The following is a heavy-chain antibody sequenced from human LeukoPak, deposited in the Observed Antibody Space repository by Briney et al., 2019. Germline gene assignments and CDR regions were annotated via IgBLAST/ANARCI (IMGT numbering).Heavy chain of an antibody. D-gene: IGHD3-10*01. J-gene: IGHJ4*02. CDR2: INPSGGST. CDR3: ARLQQPRMVRGPFDY. Sequence: GASVKVSCKASGYTFTSYYMHWVRQAPGQGLEWMGIINPSGGSTSYAQKFQGRVTMTRDTSTSTVYMELSSLRSEDTAVYYCARLQQPRMVRGPFDYWGQGTLVTVSS. CDR1: GYTFTSYY. V-gene: IGHV1-46*01.